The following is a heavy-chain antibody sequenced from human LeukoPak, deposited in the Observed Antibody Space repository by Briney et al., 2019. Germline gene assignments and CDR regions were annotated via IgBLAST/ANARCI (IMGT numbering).Heavy chain of an antibody. CDR3: ARDQWLVLNAFDI. J-gene: IGHJ3*02. CDR1: GYTFTSYA. D-gene: IGHD6-19*01. Sequence: ASVKVSCKASGYTFTSYAMHWVRQAPGQRLEWMGWINAGNGNTKYSQKFQDRVTITRDTSASTAYMELSSLRSEDTAVYYCARDQWLVLNAFDIWGQGTMVTVSS. V-gene: IGHV1-3*01. CDR2: INAGNGNT.